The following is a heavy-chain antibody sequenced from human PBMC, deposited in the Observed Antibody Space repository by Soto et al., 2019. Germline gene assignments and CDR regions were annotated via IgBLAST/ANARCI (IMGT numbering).Heavy chain of an antibody. V-gene: IGHV3-23*01. CDR1: GFTFSSYA. CDR2: VSAGGDMT. J-gene: IGHJ6*02. Sequence: DVQLLESGGHLVQPGGSLRLSCAASGFTFSSYAMSWVRQAPGKGLEWVSSVSAGGDMTYYSDSVKGRFTISGDNSNNALFLQMSGLRIEDTALYYCARGDRGGSGSPASYYYSGLDVWGQGATVTVSS. CDR3: ARGDRGGSGSPASYYYSGLDV. D-gene: IGHD3-10*01.